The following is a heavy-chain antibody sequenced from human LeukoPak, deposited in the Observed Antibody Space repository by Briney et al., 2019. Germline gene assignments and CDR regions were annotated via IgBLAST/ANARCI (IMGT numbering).Heavy chain of an antibody. CDR1: GYTFTSYD. Sequence: GASVKVSCKASGYTFTSYDINWVRQATGQGLEWMGWMNPNSGNTGYAQKFQGRVTMTRNTSISTAYMELSSLRSEDTAVYYCAGRRVDSSGYYSRYERVRNAFDIWGQGTMVTVSS. CDR2: MNPNSGNT. CDR3: AGRRVDSSGYYSRYERVRNAFDI. V-gene: IGHV1-8*01. D-gene: IGHD3-22*01. J-gene: IGHJ3*02.